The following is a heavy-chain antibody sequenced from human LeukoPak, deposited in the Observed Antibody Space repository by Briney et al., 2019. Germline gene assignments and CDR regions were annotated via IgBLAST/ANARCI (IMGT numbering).Heavy chain of an antibody. CDR1: GFSFSSFA. CDR2: IYGGGTNT. V-gene: IGHV3-23*01. J-gene: IGHJ4*02. D-gene: IGHD6-19*01. Sequence: GGSLRLSCAGPGFSFSSFAMTWVRQAPGKGLEWVSTIYGGGTNTFYADSVKGRFTISRDDSKNMQFLEMDSLRPEDRAVYFCAKRITEAAGIYFDSWGQGTLVTVSS. CDR3: AKRITEAAGIYFDS.